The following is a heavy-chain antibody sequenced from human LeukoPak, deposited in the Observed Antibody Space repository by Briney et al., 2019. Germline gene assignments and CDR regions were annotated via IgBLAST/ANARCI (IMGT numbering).Heavy chain of an antibody. Sequence: GGSLRLSCAASGFTFSSYAMHWVRQAPGKGLEWVAVISYDGSNKYYADSVKGRFTISRDNSKNTLYLQMNSLRAEDTAVYYCAKDLRAYFWSGYYKGGWFDPWGQGTLVTVSS. CDR2: ISYDGSNK. D-gene: IGHD3-3*01. CDR3: AKDLRAYFWSGYYKGGWFDP. CDR1: GFTFSSYA. V-gene: IGHV3-30-3*01. J-gene: IGHJ5*02.